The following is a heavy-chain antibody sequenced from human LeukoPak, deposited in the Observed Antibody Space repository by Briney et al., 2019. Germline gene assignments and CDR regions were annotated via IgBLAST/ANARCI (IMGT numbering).Heavy chain of an antibody. CDR3: AKGISYPLYYFDY. Sequence: PGGSLRLSCAASGFTFSSYGMSWVRQAPGKGLEWVTVISGSGGHTYYADSVKGRFTISRDNSKNTLYLQMNSLRAEDTAVYYCAKGISYPLYYFDYWGQGTLVTVSS. J-gene: IGHJ4*02. CDR2: ISGSGGHT. CDR1: GFTFSSYG. V-gene: IGHV3-23*01.